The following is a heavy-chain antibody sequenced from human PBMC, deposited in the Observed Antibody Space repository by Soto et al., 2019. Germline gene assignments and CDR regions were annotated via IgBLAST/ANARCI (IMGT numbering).Heavy chain of an antibody. Sequence: SGGSLRLSCAASGFTFSSYAMSWVRQAPGKGLEWVSAISGSGGSTYYADSVKGRFTISRDNSKNTLYLQMNSLRAEDTAVYYCAKYPIVVVPAANVGYWGQGTLVTVSS. CDR3: AKYPIVVVPAANVGY. J-gene: IGHJ4*02. CDR2: ISGSGGST. D-gene: IGHD2-2*01. V-gene: IGHV3-23*01. CDR1: GFTFSSYA.